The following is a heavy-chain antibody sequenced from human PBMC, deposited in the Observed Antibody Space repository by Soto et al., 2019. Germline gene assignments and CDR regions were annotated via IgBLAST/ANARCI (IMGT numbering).Heavy chain of an antibody. V-gene: IGHV4-38-2*02. D-gene: IGHD6-13*01. Sequence: PSETLSLTCAVSGYSISSGYYWGWIRQPPGKGLEWIGSIYHSGSTYYNPSLKSRVTISVDTSKNQFSLKLSSVTAAETAVYYCARDKYIAAAGTVDYWGQGTLVTVSS. CDR2: IYHSGST. CDR1: GYSISSGYY. J-gene: IGHJ4*02. CDR3: ARDKYIAAAGTVDY.